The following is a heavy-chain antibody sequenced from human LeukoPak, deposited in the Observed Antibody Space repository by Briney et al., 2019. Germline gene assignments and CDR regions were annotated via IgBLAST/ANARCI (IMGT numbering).Heavy chain of an antibody. CDR1: GGSFSGYY. D-gene: IGHD2-15*01. CDR2: INHSGST. V-gene: IGHV4-34*01. Sequence: PSETLSLTCAVSGGSFSGYYWSWIRQPPGKGLEWIGEINHSGSTNYNPSANSRVTISVDTSKNQFSLELSSVTAADTAVYYCARLTCSGGSCYFVFDYWGQGTLVTVSS. CDR3: ARLTCSGGSCYFVFDY. J-gene: IGHJ4*02.